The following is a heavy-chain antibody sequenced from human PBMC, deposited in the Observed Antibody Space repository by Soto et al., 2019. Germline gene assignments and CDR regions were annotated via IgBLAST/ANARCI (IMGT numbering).Heavy chain of an antibody. CDR2: INHSGST. CDR3: ARVLIMITFGGVIVIRQNWFDP. V-gene: IGHV4-34*01. D-gene: IGHD3-16*02. J-gene: IGHJ5*02. CDR1: GGSFSGYY. Sequence: SETLSLTCAVYGGSFSGYYWSWIRQPPGKGLEWIGEINHSGSTNYNPSLKSRVTVSVDTSKNQFSLKLSSVTAADTAVYYCARVLIMITFGGVIVIRQNWFDPWGQGTLVTVSS.